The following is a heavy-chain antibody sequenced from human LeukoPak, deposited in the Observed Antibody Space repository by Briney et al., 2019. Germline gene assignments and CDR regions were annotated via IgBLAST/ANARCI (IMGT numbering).Heavy chain of an antibody. CDR2: IYYSGST. J-gene: IGHJ4*02. CDR1: GGSISSYY. V-gene: IGHV4-59*01. CDR3: ARSYSLRLGELSPLDY. D-gene: IGHD3-16*02. Sequence: SETLSLTCTVSGGSISSYYWSWIRQPPGKGLEWIGYIYYSGSTNYNPSLESRVTISVDTSKNQFSLKLSSVTAADTAVYYCARSYSLRLGELSPLDYWGQGTLVTVSS.